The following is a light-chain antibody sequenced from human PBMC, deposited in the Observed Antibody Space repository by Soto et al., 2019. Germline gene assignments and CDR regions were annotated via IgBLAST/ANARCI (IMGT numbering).Light chain of an antibody. CDR3: QQYISYT. Sequence: DIQMTQSPSTLSASVGDRVTITCRASQSISSWLAWYQQKPGKAPKLLIYDASSLESGVQSRFSGSGSGTEVTLTFSSLQPDDFATYYFQQYISYTFGQGTKLEIK. J-gene: IGKJ2*01. CDR2: DAS. V-gene: IGKV1-5*01. CDR1: QSISSW.